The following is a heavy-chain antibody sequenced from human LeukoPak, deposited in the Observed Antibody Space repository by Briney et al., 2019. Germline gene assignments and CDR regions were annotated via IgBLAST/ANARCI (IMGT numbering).Heavy chain of an antibody. CDR1: GFTFSSYA. Sequence: GGSLRLSCAASGFTFSSYAMSWVRQAPGKGLEWVAVISYDGSNKYYADSVKGRFTISRDNSKNTLYLQMNSLRAEDTAVYYCARVHVPDIVVVPAAIDYWGQGTLVTVSS. V-gene: IGHV3-30-3*01. CDR2: ISYDGSNK. CDR3: ARVHVPDIVVVPAAIDY. J-gene: IGHJ4*02. D-gene: IGHD2-2*02.